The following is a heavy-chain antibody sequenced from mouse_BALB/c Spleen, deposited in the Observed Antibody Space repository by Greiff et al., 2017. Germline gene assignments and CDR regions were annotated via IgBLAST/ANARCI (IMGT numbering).Heavy chain of an antibody. CDR3: ARDGAFAY. Sequence: EVKLMESGGGLVKPGGSLKLSCAASGFTFSSYAMSWVRQSPEKRLEWVAEISSGGSYTYYPDTVTGRFTISRDNAKNTLYLEMSSLRSEDTAMYYCARDGAFAYWGQGTLVTVSA. CDR1: GFTFSSYA. CDR2: ISSGGSYT. J-gene: IGHJ3*01. V-gene: IGHV5-9-4*01.